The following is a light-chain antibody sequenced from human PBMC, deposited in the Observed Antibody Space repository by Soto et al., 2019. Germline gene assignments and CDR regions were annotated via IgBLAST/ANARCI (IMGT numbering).Light chain of an antibody. CDR2: DAS. J-gene: IGKJ1*01. CDR3: QQRGNRPPWT. CDR1: QSISSSY. Sequence: DIVLTQSPGTLSLSPGESATLSCSASQSISSSYLAWYQQKPGQAPRLLIYDASNRATGIPARFSGSGSGTDFTLTISSLEPEDFAVYYCQQRGNRPPWTFGQGTKVDIK. V-gene: IGKV3D-20*02.